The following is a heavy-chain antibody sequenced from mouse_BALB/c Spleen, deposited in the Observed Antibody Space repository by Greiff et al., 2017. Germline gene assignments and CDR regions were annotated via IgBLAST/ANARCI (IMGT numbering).Heavy chain of an antibody. J-gene: IGHJ4*01. V-gene: IGHV1-67*01. Sequence: VQLQQSGPELVRPGVSVKISCKGSSYTFTDYAMHWVKQSHAKSLEWIGVISTYYGNTNYNQKFKGKATMTVDKSSSTAYMELARLTSEDSAVYYCARSNYEEGYYAMDYWGQGTSVTVSS. CDR1: SYTFTDYA. CDR2: ISTYYGNT. CDR3: ARSNYEEGYYAMDY. D-gene: IGHD2-5*01.